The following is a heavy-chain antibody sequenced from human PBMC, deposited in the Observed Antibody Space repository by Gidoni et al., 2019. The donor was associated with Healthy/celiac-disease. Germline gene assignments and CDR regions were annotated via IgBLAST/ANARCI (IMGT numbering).Heavy chain of an antibody. CDR3: ARGKGDGSGYYYMDV. V-gene: IGHV3-30*04. D-gene: IGHD3-3*01. CDR2: ISYDGSNK. Sequence: QVQLVESGGGVVQPGRSLRLSCAASGLTFSSYAMDWVRQAPGKGLEWVAVISYDGSNKYYADSVKGRFTISRDNSKNTLYLQMNSLRAEDTAVYYCARGKGDGSGYYYMDVWGKGTTVTVSS. CDR1: GLTFSSYA. J-gene: IGHJ6*03.